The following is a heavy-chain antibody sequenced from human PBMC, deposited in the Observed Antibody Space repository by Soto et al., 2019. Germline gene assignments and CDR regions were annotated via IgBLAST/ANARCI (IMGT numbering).Heavy chain of an antibody. CDR2: ISSSSSYI. D-gene: IGHD3-22*01. CDR3: ARSTFDSSGYYRDFDY. Sequence: PGGSLRLSCAASGFTFSSYSMNWVRQAPGKGLEWVSSISSSSSYIYYADSVKGRFTISRDNAKNSLYLQMNSLRAEDTAVYYCARSTFDSSGYYRDFDYWGQGTLVTVSS. CDR1: GFTFSSYS. J-gene: IGHJ4*02. V-gene: IGHV3-21*01.